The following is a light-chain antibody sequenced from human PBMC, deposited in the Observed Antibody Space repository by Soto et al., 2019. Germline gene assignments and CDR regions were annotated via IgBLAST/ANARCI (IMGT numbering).Light chain of an antibody. CDR1: QGISTF. CDR2: AAS. V-gene: IGKV1-9*01. Sequence: DIQLTQSPSFLSASVGDRVTITCRASQGISTFLAWYQQRPGKAPKLLIYAASTLQSGVPSRFSGSGSGTEFTLTLSSLQPEDFATHYCQQVISYPPGFGPGTKVDIK. J-gene: IGKJ3*01. CDR3: QQVISYPPG.